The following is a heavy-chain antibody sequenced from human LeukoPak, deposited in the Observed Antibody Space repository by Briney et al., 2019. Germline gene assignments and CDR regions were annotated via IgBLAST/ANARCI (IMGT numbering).Heavy chain of an antibody. V-gene: IGHV3-64*01. Sequence: GGSLRLSCAASGFTFSSYAMHWVRQAPGKGLEYVSAISSNGGSTYYANSVEGRFTISRDNSKNTLYLQMGSLRAEDMAVYYCARDRIPQDKGGRDSSGLPLLFDPWGQGTLVTVSS. J-gene: IGHJ5*02. CDR3: ARDRIPQDKGGRDSSGLPLLFDP. D-gene: IGHD6-19*01. CDR2: ISSNGGST. CDR1: GFTFSSYA.